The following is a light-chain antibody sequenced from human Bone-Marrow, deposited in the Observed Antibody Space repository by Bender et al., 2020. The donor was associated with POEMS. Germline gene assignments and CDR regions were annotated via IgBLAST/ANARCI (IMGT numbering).Light chain of an antibody. V-gene: IGLV1-40*01. CDR3: QSYDNSLGGWV. CDR1: SSNIGAGYD. Sequence: QSALTQPPSASGSPGQSVTISCTGSSSNIGAGYDVHWYQQLPGSAPKLLIYGYNNRPSGVPDRFSGSKSGTSASLAITGLQAEDEGDYYCQSYDNSLGGWVFGGGTKLTVL. CDR2: GYN. J-gene: IGLJ3*02.